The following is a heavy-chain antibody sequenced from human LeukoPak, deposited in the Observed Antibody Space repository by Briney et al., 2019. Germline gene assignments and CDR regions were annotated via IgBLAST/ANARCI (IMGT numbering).Heavy chain of an antibody. Sequence: GGSLRLSCSASEFTFSNFWMSWVRQAPGKGPEWVANIKQDGSEKYYVDSVRGRFTISRDNAKNSLYLQMNSLRAEDTALYYCAKDWAAGNMLGFDYWGQGTLVTVSS. CDR2: IKQDGSEK. D-gene: IGHD6-13*01. CDR3: AKDWAAGNMLGFDY. CDR1: EFTFSNFW. V-gene: IGHV3-7*03. J-gene: IGHJ4*02.